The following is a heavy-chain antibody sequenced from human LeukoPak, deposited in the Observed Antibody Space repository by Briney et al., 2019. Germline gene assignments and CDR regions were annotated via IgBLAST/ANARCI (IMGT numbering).Heavy chain of an antibody. CDR2: VYHSGTT. D-gene: IGHD2-15*01. Sequence: AETLSLTCTVSGGSIRSSSYYCGWIRQSPGKGLEWIGSVYHSGTTYYKSSLKSRVTISVDTSKNQFSLRLSSVTAADTAVYYCTAGWYNYWGQGTLVTVSS. J-gene: IGHJ4*02. CDR1: GGSIRSSSYY. CDR3: TAGWYNY. V-gene: IGHV4-39*01.